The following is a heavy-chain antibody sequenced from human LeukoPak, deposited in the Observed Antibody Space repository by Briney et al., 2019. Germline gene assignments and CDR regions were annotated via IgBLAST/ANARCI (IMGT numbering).Heavy chain of an antibody. CDR3: ARGRRRLAAAGATPPAPYFDY. D-gene: IGHD6-13*01. CDR2: ISSSSSYI. V-gene: IGHV3-21*01. J-gene: IGHJ4*02. CDR1: GFTFSSHG. Sequence: PGGSLRLSCAASGFTFSSHGMNWVRQAPGKGLEWVSSISSSSSYIYYADAVKGRFAISRDNAKNSLYLQMNSLRADDTAVYYCARGRRRLAAAGATPPAPYFDYWGQGTLVTVSS.